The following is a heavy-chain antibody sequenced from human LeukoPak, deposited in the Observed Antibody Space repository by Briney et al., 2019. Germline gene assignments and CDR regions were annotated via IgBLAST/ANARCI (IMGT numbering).Heavy chain of an antibody. CDR1: GFTFDDYA. D-gene: IGHD1-26*01. J-gene: IGHJ4*02. Sequence: PGGSLRLSCAASGFTFDDYAMHWVRQAPGKGLEWVSGISWNSGSIGYADSVKGRFTISRDNAKNSLYLQMNSLRAEDTALYYCARDVDPIVGARAAYWGQGTLVTVSS. CDR2: ISWNSGSI. V-gene: IGHV3-9*01. CDR3: ARDVDPIVGARAAY.